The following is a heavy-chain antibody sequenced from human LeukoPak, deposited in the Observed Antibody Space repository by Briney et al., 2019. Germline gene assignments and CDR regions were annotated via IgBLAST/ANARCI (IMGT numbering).Heavy chain of an antibody. J-gene: IGHJ4*02. CDR3: VRDRDGSHDY. CDR2: INHSGST. V-gene: IGHV4-34*01. Sequence: PGGSLRLSCAASGFTFSSYAMSWVRQAPGKGLEWIGEINHSGSTNYSPSLKSRVTMSLDTSKNQFSLKLNSVTAADTAVYYCVRDRDGSHDYWGQGTQVTVSS. D-gene: IGHD1-26*01. CDR1: GFTFSSYA.